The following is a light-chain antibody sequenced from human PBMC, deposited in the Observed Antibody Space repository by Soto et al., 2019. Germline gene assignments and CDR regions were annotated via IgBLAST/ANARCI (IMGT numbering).Light chain of an antibody. CDR2: EVN. CDR3: TSYAGGNNV. Sequence: QSALTQPPSASGSPGQSVTISCTGTSSDVGGYNYVSWYQQHPGKGPKLMVYEVNKRPSGVPDRFSGSKSGNTASLTVSGLQNEDEAVYYCTSYAGGNNVFGTGTKLTVL. V-gene: IGLV2-8*01. CDR1: SSDVGGYNY. J-gene: IGLJ1*01.